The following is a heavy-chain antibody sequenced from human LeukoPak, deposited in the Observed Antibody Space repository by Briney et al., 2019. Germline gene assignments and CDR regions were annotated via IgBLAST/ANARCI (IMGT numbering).Heavy chain of an antibody. Sequence: GGSLRLSCAASGFTVSSNYMSWVRQAPGKGLEWVSVIYSGGSTYYADSVKGRFTISRDNSKNTLYLQMNSLRAEDTAVYYCARDRYYDSSGYYYGFDYWGQGTLVTVSS. CDR2: IYSGGST. CDR1: GFTVSSNY. J-gene: IGHJ4*02. D-gene: IGHD3-22*01. CDR3: ARDRYYDSSGYYYGFDY. V-gene: IGHV3-66*01.